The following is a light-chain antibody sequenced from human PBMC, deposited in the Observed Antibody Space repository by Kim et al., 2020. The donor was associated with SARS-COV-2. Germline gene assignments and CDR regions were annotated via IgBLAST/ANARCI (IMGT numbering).Light chain of an antibody. Sequence: QSALTQPTSVSGSPGQSITISCTGTSSDVGTYNYVSWYQQFPGKAPKLMIYDVNNRPSGVSNRFSGSKSGNTASLTISGLQAEDEADYYCSSYATSRSYVFGTGTKVTVL. CDR3: SSYATSRSYV. J-gene: IGLJ1*01. V-gene: IGLV2-14*03. CDR1: SSDVGTYNY. CDR2: DVN.